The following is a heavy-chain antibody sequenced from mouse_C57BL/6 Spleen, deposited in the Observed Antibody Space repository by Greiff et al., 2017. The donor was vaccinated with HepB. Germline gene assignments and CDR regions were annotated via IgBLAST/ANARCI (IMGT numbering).Heavy chain of an antibody. CDR2: ISDGGSYT. Sequence: EVKVVESGGGLVKPGGSLKLSCAASGFTFSSYAMSWVRQTPEKRLEWVATISDGGSYTYYPDNVKGRFTISRDNAKNNLYLQMSHLKSEDTAMYYCARDQDWDRGYFDVWGTGTTVTVSS. CDR3: ARDQDWDRGYFDV. V-gene: IGHV5-4*01. D-gene: IGHD4-1*01. CDR1: GFTFSSYA. J-gene: IGHJ1*03.